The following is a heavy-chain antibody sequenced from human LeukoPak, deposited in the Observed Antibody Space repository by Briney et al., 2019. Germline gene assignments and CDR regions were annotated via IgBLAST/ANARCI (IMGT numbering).Heavy chain of an antibody. D-gene: IGHD3-9*01. CDR2: IYTSGSY. CDR1: GGSISSNY. J-gene: IGHJ4*02. Sequence: SETLSLTCTVSGGSISSNYWTWIRQPAGKGLEWIGRIYTSGSYNYNPSLNSRVTMSVDTSRNQVSLRVRSVTAADTAMYYCARNINYDILTAHYWGQGTLVTVSS. CDR3: ARNINYDILTAHY. V-gene: IGHV4-4*07.